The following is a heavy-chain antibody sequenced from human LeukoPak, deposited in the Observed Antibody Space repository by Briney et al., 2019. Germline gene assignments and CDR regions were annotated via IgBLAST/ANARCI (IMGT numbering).Heavy chain of an antibody. CDR2: ISSDNGIP. D-gene: IGHD2-2*01. Sequence: ASVRVSCKASGTTNNRFGVTWVRQAPGQGLEWIGWISSDNGIPRYADKFQGRVTISADTSTTTAYIEMRRLTYDDTAVYFCANVAKGRFFFYHMDVWSKGTTVTVSS. CDR3: ANVAKGRFFFYHMDV. J-gene: IGHJ6*04. V-gene: IGHV1-18*01. CDR1: GTTNNRFG.